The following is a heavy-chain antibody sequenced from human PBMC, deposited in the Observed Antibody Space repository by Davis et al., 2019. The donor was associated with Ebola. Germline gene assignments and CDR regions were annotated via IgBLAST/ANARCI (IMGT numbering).Heavy chain of an antibody. J-gene: IGHJ5*02. CDR2: IYHSGST. CDR3: ARAITMIVVEHWFDP. D-gene: IGHD3-22*01. V-gene: IGHV4-4*02. CDR1: GGSISSSNW. Sequence: SETLSLTCAVSGGSISSSNWWSWVRQPPGKGLEWIGEIYHSGSTNYNPSLKSRVTISVDKSKNQFSLKLSSVTAADTAVYYCARAITMIVVEHWFDPWGQGTLVTVSS.